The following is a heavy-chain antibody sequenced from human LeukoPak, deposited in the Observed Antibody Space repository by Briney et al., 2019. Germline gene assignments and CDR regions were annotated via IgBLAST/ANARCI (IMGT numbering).Heavy chain of an antibody. Sequence: ASVKVSCKASGYTFTGYYMHWVRQAPGQGLEWMGWINPNSGGTNYAQKFQGRVTMTRDTSISTAYMELSRLRSDDTAVYHCARGIVATIGAFDIWGQGTMVTVSS. J-gene: IGHJ3*02. CDR3: ARGIVATIGAFDI. V-gene: IGHV1-2*02. D-gene: IGHD5-12*01. CDR2: INPNSGGT. CDR1: GYTFTGYY.